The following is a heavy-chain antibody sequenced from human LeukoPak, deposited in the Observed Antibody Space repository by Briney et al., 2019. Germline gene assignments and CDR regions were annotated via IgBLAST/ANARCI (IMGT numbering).Heavy chain of an antibody. D-gene: IGHD6-13*01. J-gene: IGHJ4*02. CDR1: GFTFSSYW. V-gene: IGHV3-7*01. Sequence: GGSLRLSCAASGFTFSSYWMSWVRQAPGKGLEWVASIKQDGSEENYVDSVKGRFTISRDNAKNSLSLQMNSLRAEDTAVYYCARDSIAAAGTPDYWGQGTLVTVSS. CDR3: ARDSIAAAGTPDY. CDR2: IKQDGSEE.